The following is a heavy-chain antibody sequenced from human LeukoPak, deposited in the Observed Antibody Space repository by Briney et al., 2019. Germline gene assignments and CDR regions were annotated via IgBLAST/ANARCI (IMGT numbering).Heavy chain of an antibody. D-gene: IGHD6-25*01. CDR2: ISGSGAST. CDR1: GFTYSTYS. CDR3: AKDPFSSDYYGSFDY. J-gene: IGHJ4*02. V-gene: IGHV3-23*01. Sequence: GGSLRLSCAAPGFTYSTYSMSWVRQAPGKGLEWVSAISGSGASTYYAGSVRGRFTISRDNSKNTLYLQMNSLRAEDTAVYYCAKDPFSSDYYGSFDYWGQGTLVTVSS.